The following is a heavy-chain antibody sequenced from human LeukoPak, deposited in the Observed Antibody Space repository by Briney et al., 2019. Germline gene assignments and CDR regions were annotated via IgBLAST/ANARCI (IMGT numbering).Heavy chain of an antibody. J-gene: IGHJ4*02. Sequence: SETLSLNCTVSGGSISSGSYYWSWIRQPPGKGLGWIARIYTSGSTNYNPSLKSRVTIFVDRSKNQFSLKLSSVTAADTGVYYCAREQTVVGPYDILTGYYPTYYFDYWGQGTLVTVSS. V-gene: IGHV4-61*02. CDR2: IYTSGST. D-gene: IGHD3-9*01. CDR1: GGSISSGSYY. CDR3: AREQTVVGPYDILTGYYPTYYFDY.